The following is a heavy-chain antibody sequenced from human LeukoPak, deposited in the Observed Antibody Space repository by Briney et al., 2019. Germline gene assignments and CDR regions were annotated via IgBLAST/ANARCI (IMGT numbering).Heavy chain of an antibody. CDR2: IKSKTDGGTT. J-gene: IGHJ5*02. CDR1: GFTFSNAW. CDR3: TTPRYNWNYDYWFDP. V-gene: IGHV3-15*01. D-gene: IGHD1-7*01. Sequence: GGSLRLSCAVSGFTFSNAWMSWVRQAPGKGLEWVGRIKSKTDGGTTDYAAPVKGRFTISRDDSKNTLYLQMNSLKTEDTAVYYCTTPRYNWNYDYWFDPWGQGTLVTVSS.